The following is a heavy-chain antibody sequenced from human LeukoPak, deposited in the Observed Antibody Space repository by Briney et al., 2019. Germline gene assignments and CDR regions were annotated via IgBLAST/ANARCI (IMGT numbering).Heavy chain of an antibody. CDR2: IWYDGSNK. CDR3: ARDLAAAASVDY. D-gene: IGHD6-13*01. J-gene: IGHJ4*02. Sequence: GGSLRLSCAASGFTFSSYGMHWVRQAPGKGLEWVAVIWYDGSNKYYADSVKGRFTISRDNSKNTLYLQMNSLRAEDTAVYYCARDLAAAASVDYWGQGTLVTVSS. V-gene: IGHV3-33*01. CDR1: GFTFSSYG.